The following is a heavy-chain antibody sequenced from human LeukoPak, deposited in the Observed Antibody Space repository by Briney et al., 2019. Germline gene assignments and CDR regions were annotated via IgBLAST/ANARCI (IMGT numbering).Heavy chain of an antibody. CDR1: GFTFDDYA. CDR2: ISWNSGSI. J-gene: IGHJ4*02. Sequence: GRSLRLSCAASGFTFDDYAMHWVRQAPGKGLEWVSGISWNSGSIGYADSVKGRFTISRDDAKNSLYLQMNSLRAEDTALYYCAKDMDYYDSSGAIDYWGQGTLVTVSS. V-gene: IGHV3-9*01. CDR3: AKDMDYYDSSGAIDY. D-gene: IGHD3-22*01.